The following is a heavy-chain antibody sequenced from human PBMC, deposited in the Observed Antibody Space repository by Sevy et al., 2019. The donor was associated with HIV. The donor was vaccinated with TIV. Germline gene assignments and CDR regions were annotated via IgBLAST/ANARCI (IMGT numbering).Heavy chain of an antibody. CDR2: ISSSSSTI. CDR3: ARMSEFDY. V-gene: IGHV3-48*01. J-gene: IGHJ4*02. CDR1: GFTFSSYS. Sequence: GGSLRLSCAASGFTFSSYSMNWVRQAPGKGLKWVSYISSSSSTIYYADSVKGRFTISRDNAKNSLYLQMNSLRAEDTAVYYCARMSEFDYWGQGTLVTVSS.